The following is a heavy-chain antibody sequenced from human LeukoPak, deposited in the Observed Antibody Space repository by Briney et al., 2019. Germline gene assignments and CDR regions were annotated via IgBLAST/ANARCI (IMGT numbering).Heavy chain of an antibody. D-gene: IGHD3-10*01. CDR2: INAGNGNT. CDR3: ARTQDYYGSGSLDY. CDR1: GGTFSSYA. V-gene: IGHV1-3*01. J-gene: IGHJ4*02. Sequence: ASVKVSCKASGGTFSSYAISWVRQAPGQGLEWMGWINAGNGNTKYSQKFQGRVTITRDTSASIAYMELSSLRSEDTAVYYCARTQDYYGSGSLDYWGQGTLVTVSS.